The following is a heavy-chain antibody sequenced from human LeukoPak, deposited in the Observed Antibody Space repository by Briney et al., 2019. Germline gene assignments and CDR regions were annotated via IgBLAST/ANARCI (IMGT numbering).Heavy chain of an antibody. J-gene: IGHJ4*02. Sequence: GRSLRLSCAASGFTFDDYAMHWVRQAPGKGLEWVSGISWNSGSIGYADSVKGRFTISRDNSKNTLYLQMNSLRAEDTAVYYCAKLVVPAATTFDYWGQGTLVTVSS. V-gene: IGHV3-9*01. D-gene: IGHD2-2*01. CDR3: AKLVVPAATTFDY. CDR1: GFTFDDYA. CDR2: ISWNSGSI.